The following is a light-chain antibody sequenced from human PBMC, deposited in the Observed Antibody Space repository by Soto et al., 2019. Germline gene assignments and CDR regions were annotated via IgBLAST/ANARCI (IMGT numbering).Light chain of an antibody. CDR1: QSVSSR. CDR2: KAS. J-gene: IGKJ1*01. Sequence: MTQSPGTLSLSQGERATLSCRASQSVSSRLAWYQQKPGKAPKLLIYKASSLQSGVPSRFSGSGSGTEFTLTISSLQPDDFGSYYCQQMRTFGQGTKVDI. CDR3: QQMRT. V-gene: IGKV1-5*03.